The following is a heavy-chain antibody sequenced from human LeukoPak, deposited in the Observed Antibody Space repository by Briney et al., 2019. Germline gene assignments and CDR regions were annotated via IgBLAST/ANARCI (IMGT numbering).Heavy chain of an antibody. CDR2: IYSGGST. CDR1: GFTVSSNY. Sequence: GGSLRLSCAAPGFTVSSNYMSWVRQAPGKGLEWVSVIYSGGSTYYADSVKGRFTISRDNSKNTLYLQMNSLRAEDTAVYYCARDRKRGDYYYMDVWGKGTTVTVSS. J-gene: IGHJ6*03. V-gene: IGHV3-66*02. CDR3: ARDRKRGDYYYMDV. D-gene: IGHD3-16*01.